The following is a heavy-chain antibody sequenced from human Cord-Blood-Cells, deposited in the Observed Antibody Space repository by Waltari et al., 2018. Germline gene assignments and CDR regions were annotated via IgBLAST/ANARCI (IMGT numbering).Heavy chain of an antibody. D-gene: IGHD6-6*01. J-gene: IGHJ3*02. V-gene: IGHV4-34*01. CDR1: GGSFSGHY. Sequence: QVQLQQWGAGLLKPSATLSLTCAVYGGSFSGHYRSWLRPPPGKGLEWIGEINHSGSTNYNPSLKSRVTISVDTSKNQFSLKLSSVTAADTAVYYCASDAGIAARPSDAFDIWGQGTMVTVSS. CDR3: ASDAGIAARPSDAFDI. CDR2: INHSGST.